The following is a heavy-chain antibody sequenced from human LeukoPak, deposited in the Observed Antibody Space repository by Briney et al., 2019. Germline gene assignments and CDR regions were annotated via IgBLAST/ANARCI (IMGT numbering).Heavy chain of an antibody. CDR2: IKSKTDGGTT. CDR1: GFTFSNAW. V-gene: IGHV3-15*01. Sequence: GGSLRLSCAASGFTFSNAWMSWVRQAPGKGLEWVGRIKSKTDGGTTDYAAPVKGRFTISRDDSKNTLYLQMNSLKTEDTAVYYCTTGEHYDFWSGYYFASFLWGQGTLVTVSS. J-gene: IGHJ4*02. D-gene: IGHD3-3*01. CDR3: TTGEHYDFWSGYYFASFL.